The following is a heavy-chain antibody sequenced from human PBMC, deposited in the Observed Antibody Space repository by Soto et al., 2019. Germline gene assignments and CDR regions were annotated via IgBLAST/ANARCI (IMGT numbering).Heavy chain of an antibody. Sequence: SETLSLTCTVSGGSISSGGYYWSWIRQHPGKGLEWIGYIYYSGSTYYNPSLKSRVTISVDTSKNQFSLKLSSVTAADTAVYYCARDKEDYGNFNYHYYYLDVWGKGTTVTVSS. J-gene: IGHJ6*03. CDR2: IYYSGST. V-gene: IGHV4-31*03. D-gene: IGHD4-17*01. CDR1: GGSISSGGYY. CDR3: ARDKEDYGNFNYHYYYLDV.